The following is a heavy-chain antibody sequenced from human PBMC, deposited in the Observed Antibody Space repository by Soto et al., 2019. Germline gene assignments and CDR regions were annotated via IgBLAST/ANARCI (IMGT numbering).Heavy chain of an antibody. D-gene: IGHD2-15*01. J-gene: IGHJ3*02. CDR3: ARPDCSGGSCSGGDAFDI. Sequence: GESLKISCKGSGYSFTSYWIGWVRQMPGKGLEWMGIIYPGDSDTRYSPSFQGQVTISADKSISTAYLQWSSLKASDTAMYYCARPDCSGGSCSGGDAFDIWGQGTMVTVSS. CDR1: GYSFTSYW. CDR2: IYPGDSDT. V-gene: IGHV5-51*01.